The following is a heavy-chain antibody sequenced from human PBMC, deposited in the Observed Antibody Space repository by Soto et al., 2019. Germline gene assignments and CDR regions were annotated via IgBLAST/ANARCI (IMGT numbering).Heavy chain of an antibody. CDR3: GKEWSYWDYVRYFDS. Sequence: EVQLLESGGGLVQPGGSLRLSCAASGFTFSSYRMSWVRQAPGKGLGWVSGISADGGRTFYTDSVKGRLTISRDNFMNTLYLQMNSLRADDTAVYYCGKEWSYWDYVRYFDSWGQGTLVTVSS. D-gene: IGHD1-26*01. CDR1: GFTFSSYR. J-gene: IGHJ4*02. V-gene: IGHV3-23*01. CDR2: ISADGGRT.